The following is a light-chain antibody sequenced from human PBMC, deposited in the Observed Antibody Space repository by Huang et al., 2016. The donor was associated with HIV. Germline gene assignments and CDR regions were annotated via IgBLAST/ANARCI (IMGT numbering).Light chain of an antibody. V-gene: IGKV3-20*01. Sequence: EIVLTQSPGTLSLSPGERATLSCRASQSLSSTYLACYQQKPGQAPRLLIYSESSRATGIPDRFSASGSGTDFTLTISRLEPDDFAVYYCLQYGSSRTFGQGTRVEMK. CDR2: SES. CDR1: QSLSSTY. J-gene: IGKJ1*01. CDR3: LQYGSSRT.